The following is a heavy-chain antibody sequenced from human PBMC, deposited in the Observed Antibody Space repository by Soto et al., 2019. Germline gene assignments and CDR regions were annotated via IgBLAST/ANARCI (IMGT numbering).Heavy chain of an antibody. V-gene: IGHV4-4*07. Sequence: SETLSLTCTVSGGSIIGYYWSCIRQPAGKGLEWIGRIYSDGSTNYNPSLKSRVTMSVDNAKNSLHLQMTSLRSEDTALYYCAKDQTSIAGGGFDYWGQGTPVTVSS. D-gene: IGHD6-6*01. CDR3: AKDQTSIAGGGFDY. CDR1: GGSIIGYY. CDR2: IYSDGST. J-gene: IGHJ4*02.